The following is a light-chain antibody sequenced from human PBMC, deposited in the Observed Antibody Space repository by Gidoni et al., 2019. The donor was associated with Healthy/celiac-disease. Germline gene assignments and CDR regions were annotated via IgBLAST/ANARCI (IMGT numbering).Light chain of an antibody. CDR1: QSIRIE. CDR3: QQDYNYPPT. CDR2: AAS. Sequence: ASQIILSPSSLSASVGDRVTITCRASQSIRIELGWYQQKPGHAPKLRIYAASSLQSGVPSRFSGSGSGTDFTLTISSLQPEDFAAYYCQQDYNYPPTFGHGTKVEIK. V-gene: IGKV1-6*01. J-gene: IGKJ1*01.